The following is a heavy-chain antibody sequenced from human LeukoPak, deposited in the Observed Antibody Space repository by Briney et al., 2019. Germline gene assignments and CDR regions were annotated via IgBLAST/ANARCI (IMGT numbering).Heavy chain of an antibody. CDR1: GYTLTAYY. CDR2: INPKSGDT. D-gene: IGHD3-22*01. V-gene: IGHV1-2*02. J-gene: IGHJ4*02. CDR3: ARVGRASVWDNSGHPDS. Sequence: GASVKVSCKASGYTLTAYYLHWVRQAPGQGLEWMGWINPKSGDTKYAQEFQARVTMTRDTSIGTAYMELSGLRSDDTAVYYCARVGRASVWDNSGHPDSWGQGALVTVSS.